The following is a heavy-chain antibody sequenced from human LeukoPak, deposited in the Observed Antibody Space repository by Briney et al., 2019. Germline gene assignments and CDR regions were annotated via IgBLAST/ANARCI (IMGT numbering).Heavy chain of an antibody. CDR3: ASERGYSGYGDFDF. CDR1: GFTFSDYW. D-gene: IGHD5-12*01. Sequence: PGGSLRLSCAASGFTFSDYWMSWVRQAPGKGLEWVANINQDGSQKYSVDSVKGRFTISRDNATNSVYLQMNSLRAEDTAVYYCASERGYSGYGDFDFWGQGTLVTVSS. CDR2: INQDGSQK. V-gene: IGHV3-7*01. J-gene: IGHJ4*02.